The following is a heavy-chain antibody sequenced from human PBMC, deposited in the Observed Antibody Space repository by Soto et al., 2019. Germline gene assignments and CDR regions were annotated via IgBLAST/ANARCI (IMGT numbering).Heavy chain of an antibody. CDR2: TVATTGST. J-gene: IGHJ4*02. D-gene: IGHD3-10*01. V-gene: IGHV1-18*01. CDR3: ARVAGYGSGSRHFDS. Sequence: QVQLVQSGAEVTEPGASVKLSCKASGFTFATYGLSWVRQAPGQGLEWMGWTVATTGSTIYAQKFQGRVTVTADRSTNIGYLELRSLTSDDTALYSCARVAGYGSGSRHFDSWGQGTLVTVSS. CDR1: GFTFATYG.